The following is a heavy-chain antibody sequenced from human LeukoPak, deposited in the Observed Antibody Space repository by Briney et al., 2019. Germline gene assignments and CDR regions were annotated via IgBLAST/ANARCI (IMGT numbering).Heavy chain of an antibody. D-gene: IGHD6-6*01. J-gene: IGHJ6*03. CDR1: GGSFSGYY. V-gene: IGHV4-34*01. CDR2: INHSGST. Sequence: SETLSLTCAVYGGSFSGYYWSWIRQPPGKGLEWIGEINHSGSTNYNPSLKSRVTISVDTSKNQFSLKLSSVTAADTAVYYCARGQLPPRYYYYMDVWGKGTTVTVSS. CDR3: ARGQLPPRYYYYMDV.